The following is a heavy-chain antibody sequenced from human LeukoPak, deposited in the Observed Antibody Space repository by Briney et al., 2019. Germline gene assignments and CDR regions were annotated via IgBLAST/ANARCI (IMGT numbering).Heavy chain of an antibody. CDR3: ARARQNPYFEERRRGNWFDP. J-gene: IGHJ5*02. V-gene: IGHV4-39*07. D-gene: IGHD3-9*01. CDR1: GGSISSSSYS. Sequence: SETLSLTCTVSGGSISSSSYSWGWIRQPPGKGLEWIGNIYYSGSTYYNPSLKSRVTISVDTSKNQFSLKLSSVTAADTAVYYCARARQNPYFEERRRGNWFDPWGQGTLVTVSS. CDR2: IYYSGST.